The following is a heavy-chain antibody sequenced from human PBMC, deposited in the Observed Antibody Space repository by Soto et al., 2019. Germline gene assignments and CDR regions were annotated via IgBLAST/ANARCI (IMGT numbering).Heavy chain of an antibody. V-gene: IGHV3-23*01. D-gene: IGHD2-15*01. J-gene: IGHJ3*02. CDR3: AKIVDGGSHHDAFDI. CDR1: GFTFRSYA. CDR2: TGGGGVST. Sequence: EVQLLESGGGLVEPGGSLRLSCAASGFTFRSYAMTWVRQAPGKGLEWVSYTGGGGVSTYYADSVNGRFTSSRDDSKNTLNLKINSLRAEETAIYYCAKIVDGGSHHDAFDIWGQGTMVTVSS.